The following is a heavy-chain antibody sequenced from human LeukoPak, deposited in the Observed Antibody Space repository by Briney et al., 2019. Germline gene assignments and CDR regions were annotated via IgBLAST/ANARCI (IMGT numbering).Heavy chain of an antibody. J-gene: IGHJ5*02. V-gene: IGHV1-8*03. CDR2: MNPNSGNT. CDR1: GYTFTIYD. D-gene: IGHD2-2*01. CDR3: ARGGYCSSSSCYGVTWFDP. Sequence: GAPVRVSCKASGYTFTIYDINWVRQATGQGLEWMGWMNPNSGNTGYAQKFQGRVTITRNTSISTAYMELSSLRSEDTAVYYCARGGYCSSSSCYGVTWFDPWGQGTLVTVSS.